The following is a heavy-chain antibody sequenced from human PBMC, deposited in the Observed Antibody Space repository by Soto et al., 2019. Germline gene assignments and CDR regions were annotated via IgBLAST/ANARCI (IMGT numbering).Heavy chain of an antibody. Sequence: PSETLSLTCTVSGGSISTSNWWSWVRQPPGKGLEWVGEIYHSGSSNYNPSLKSRATISVDKSKNQFSLKLSSVTAADTAVYYCARKHDSRGFYYGTFDYWGQGTLVTVSS. J-gene: IGHJ4*02. V-gene: IGHV4-4*02. CDR2: IYHSGSS. D-gene: IGHD3-22*01. CDR3: ARKHDSRGFYYGTFDY. CDR1: GGSISTSNW.